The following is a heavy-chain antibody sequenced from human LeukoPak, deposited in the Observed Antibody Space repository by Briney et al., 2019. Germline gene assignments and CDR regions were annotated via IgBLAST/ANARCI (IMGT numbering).Heavy chain of an antibody. CDR2: IYTSGST. CDR1: GGSISSYY. J-gene: IGHJ4*02. Sequence: SETLSLTCTVSGGSISSYYWSWIRQPAGKGLEWIGRIYTSGSTNYNPSLKSRVTMSVDTSKNQFSLKLSSVTAADTAVYYCARGARVGSNYYFDYWGQGTLVTVSS. CDR3: ARGARVGSNYYFDY. V-gene: IGHV4-4*07. D-gene: IGHD1-26*01.